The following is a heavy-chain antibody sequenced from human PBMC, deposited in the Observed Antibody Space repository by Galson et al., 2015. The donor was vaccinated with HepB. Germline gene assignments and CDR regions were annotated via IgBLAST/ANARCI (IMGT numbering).Heavy chain of an antibody. CDR2: ITPSGDNT. CDR1: GFTFSYYA. D-gene: IGHD6-19*01. Sequence: SLRLSCAASGFTFSYYAMSWVRQAPGKGLEWISAITPSGDNTYPADSMNGRFTISRDNSRNTLFLQMNSLRADDTAIYFCAKVFPEKTDGWYRQALYYFDSWGQGTRVTVSS. V-gene: IGHV3-23*01. J-gene: IGHJ4*02. CDR3: AKVFPEKTDGWYRQALYYFDS.